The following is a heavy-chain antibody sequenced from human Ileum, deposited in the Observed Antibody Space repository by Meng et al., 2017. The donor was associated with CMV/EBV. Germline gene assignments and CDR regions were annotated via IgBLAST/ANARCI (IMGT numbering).Heavy chain of an antibody. V-gene: IGHV1-69*04. Sequence: SVKVSCKASGGTFGNYDFSWVRQAPGQGLEWMGRIILIPDIANYAQKLQGRVTITADKSTSTAYMELSGLRSDDTAVYYCARDRSRTWDVWGQGTTVTVSS. CDR2: IILIPDIA. CDR1: GGTFGNYD. CDR3: ARDRSRTWDV. D-gene: IGHD2-2*01. J-gene: IGHJ6*02.